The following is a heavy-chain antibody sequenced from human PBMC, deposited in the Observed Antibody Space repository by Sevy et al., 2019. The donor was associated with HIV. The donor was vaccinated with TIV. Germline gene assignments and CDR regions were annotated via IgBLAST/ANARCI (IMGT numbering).Heavy chain of an antibody. V-gene: IGHV3-23*01. D-gene: IGHD5-18*01. CDR2: IGGSGVST. CDR1: GFTFSNYG. Sequence: GGSLRLSCGASGFTFSNYGMHWVRQAPGKGLEWVSAIGGSGVSTYYADSVKGRFTISRDNSKNTLYLQMNSLRAEDTAVYYCAKDRAAMVGDAFDIWGQGTMVTVSS. J-gene: IGHJ3*02. CDR3: AKDRAAMVGDAFDI.